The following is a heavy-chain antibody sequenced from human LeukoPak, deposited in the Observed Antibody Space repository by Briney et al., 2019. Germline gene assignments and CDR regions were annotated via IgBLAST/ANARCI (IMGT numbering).Heavy chain of an antibody. D-gene: IGHD3-16*01. V-gene: IGHV3-23*01. CDR1: GFTFSSYA. CDR3: ARAMSTFGGVRNYFDS. J-gene: IGHJ4*02. CDR2: IRGSGGGT. Sequence: GGSLRLSCAASGFTFSSYAMSWVRQAPGKGLEWVSAIRGSGGGTEYADSVKGRFTISRDNAKSSLDLQMNSLRAEDTAVYYCARAMSTFGGVRNYFDSWGQGTLVTVSS.